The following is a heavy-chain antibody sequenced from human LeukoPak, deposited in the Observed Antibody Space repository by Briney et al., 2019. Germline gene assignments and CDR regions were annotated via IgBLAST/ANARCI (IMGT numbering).Heavy chain of an antibody. D-gene: IGHD5-24*01. Sequence: SETLSLTCTVSGGSISSSSYYWGWIRQPPGKGLEWIASIYYSGSTYYNPSLKSRVTISVDTSKNQFSLKLSSVTAADTAVYYCAKSTTMATSINAFDIWGQGTMVTVSS. J-gene: IGHJ3*02. CDR2: IYYSGST. CDR3: AKSTTMATSINAFDI. CDR1: GGSISSSSYY. V-gene: IGHV4-39*07.